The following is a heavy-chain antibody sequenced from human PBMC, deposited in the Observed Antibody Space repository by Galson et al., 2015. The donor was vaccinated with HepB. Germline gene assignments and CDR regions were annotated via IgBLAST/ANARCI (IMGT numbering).Heavy chain of an antibody. CDR2: IKEDGSEG. J-gene: IGHJ4*02. CDR3: ARAPRQRSSLEF. D-gene: IGHD3-3*01. V-gene: IGHV3-7*01. Sequence: SLRLSCAVSGFTFSSYWMSWVRQAPGKGPKWVANIKEDGSEGYYVDSVEGRFTISRDNAKNLLYLQMNSLRAEDTALYYCARAPRQRSSLEFWGQGTLVTVSS. CDR1: GFTFSSYW.